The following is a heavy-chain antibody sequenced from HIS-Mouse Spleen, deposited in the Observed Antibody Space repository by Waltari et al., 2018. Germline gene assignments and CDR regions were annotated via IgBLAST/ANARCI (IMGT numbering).Heavy chain of an antibody. J-gene: IGHJ2*01. CDR3: AREIPYSSSWYDWYFDL. Sequence: QLQLPESGPGLVKPSETLSLTCTVSGGSIRSSSYSWGWIRQPPGKGLEWIGSIYYSGSTYYNPSLKSRVTISVDTSKNQFSLKLSSVTAADTAVYYCAREIPYSSSWYDWYFDLWGRGTLVTVSS. CDR2: IYYSGST. CDR1: GGSIRSSSYS. D-gene: IGHD6-13*01. V-gene: IGHV4-39*07.